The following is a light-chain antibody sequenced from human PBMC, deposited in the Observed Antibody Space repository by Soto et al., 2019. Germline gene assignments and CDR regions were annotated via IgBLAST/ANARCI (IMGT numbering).Light chain of an antibody. CDR2: AAS. CDR1: QSISSY. J-gene: IGKJ1*01. CDR3: QQSCSTPWT. V-gene: IGKV1-39*01. Sequence: DIQMTQSPSSLSASVGDRVTITCRASQSISSYLYWYQQKPGKAPKLLIYAASSLQSGVPARFSGSGSGTDFTLTISSLQPEDFATYYCQQSCSTPWTFGQGTKVEIK.